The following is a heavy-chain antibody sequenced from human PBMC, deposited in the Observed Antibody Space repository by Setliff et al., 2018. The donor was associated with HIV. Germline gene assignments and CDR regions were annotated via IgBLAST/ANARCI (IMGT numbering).Heavy chain of an antibody. CDR1: GGSTRTSGYY. V-gene: IGHV4-39*07. CDR3: ARGGDSAKQGY. CDR2: IYSSGST. J-gene: IGHJ4*02. Sequence: SETLSLTCTVSGGSTRTSGYYWGWIRRPPGKGREWIGSIYSSGSTIYNPSLKSRVTISIDTSKNQFSLNLTSVTAADTAIYYCARGGDSAKQGYWGQGALVTVSS. D-gene: IGHD6-25*01.